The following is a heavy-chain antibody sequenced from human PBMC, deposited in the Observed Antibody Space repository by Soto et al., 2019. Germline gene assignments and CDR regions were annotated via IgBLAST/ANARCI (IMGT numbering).Heavy chain of an antibody. V-gene: IGHV4-4*02. D-gene: IGHD6-19*01. J-gene: IGHJ4*02. CDR2: ISHTGTT. Sequence: QVQLQESGPGLVKPSGTLSLTCAVSGGSISDNWWSWVRQPPGKGLEWIGEISHTGTTHYNPSLWSLVTISIYKSKYQFSLNLSSVSAADTAVYYCARHIAVPRTRGFDFWGQGTLVTVFS. CDR3: ARHIAVPRTRGFDF. CDR1: GGSISDNW.